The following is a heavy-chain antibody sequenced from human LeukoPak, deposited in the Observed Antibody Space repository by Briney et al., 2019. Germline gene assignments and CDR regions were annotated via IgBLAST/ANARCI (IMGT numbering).Heavy chain of an antibody. CDR2: IFYRGGT. CDR3: ARAFYHHGMDV. D-gene: IGHD3-3*02. V-gene: IGHV4-59*01. CDR1: GDSISGYY. J-gene: IGHJ6*02. Sequence: SETLSLTCTVSGDSISGYYWSWLRQPPGKGLEWIGYIFYRGGTYYNPSLQSRVTISIDTSRNQFSLNVSSVTAADMAVYYCARAFYHHGMDVWGQGTTVTVSS.